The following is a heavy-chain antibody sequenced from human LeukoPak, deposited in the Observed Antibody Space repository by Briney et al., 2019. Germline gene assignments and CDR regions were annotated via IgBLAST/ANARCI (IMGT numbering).Heavy chain of an antibody. J-gene: IGHJ4*02. CDR1: GYTFTSYG. D-gene: IGHD1-26*01. V-gene: IGHV1-8*02. CDR3: ARVIINGGYDFDY. Sequence: ASVKVSCKASGYTFTSYGISWVRQAPGQGLEWMGWINPNSGGTNYAQKFQGRVTMTRNTSISTAYMELSSLRSEDTAVYYCARVIINGGYDFDYWGQGTLVTVSS. CDR2: INPNSGGT.